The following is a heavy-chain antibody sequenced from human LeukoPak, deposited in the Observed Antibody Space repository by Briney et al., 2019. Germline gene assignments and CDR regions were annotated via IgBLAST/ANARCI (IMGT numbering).Heavy chain of an antibody. CDR2: ISAYKGNT. V-gene: IGHV1-18*01. J-gene: IGHJ4*02. D-gene: IGHD2-15*01. Sequence: ASVKVSCKDSGYTFTSYGISWVRQAPGQGLEWMGWISAYKGNTNYAQKLQGRVTMTTDTSTSTAYMELRSLRSDDTAVYYCAREYCSGGSCYSDYWGQGTLVTVSS. CDR1: GYTFTSYG. CDR3: AREYCSGGSCYSDY.